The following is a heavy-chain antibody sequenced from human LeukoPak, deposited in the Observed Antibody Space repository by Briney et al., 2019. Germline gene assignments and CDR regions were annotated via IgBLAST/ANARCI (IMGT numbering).Heavy chain of an antibody. CDR1: GFTFSSYA. CDR2: ICYDGSNK. J-gene: IGHJ4*02. V-gene: IGHV3-33*01. CDR3: ARELEIAVAGTLGY. Sequence: PGGSLTLSCPASGFTFSSYAMHWFRQAPAKGLEWVAVICYDGSNKYYADSVAGRFTMSRDHSKKTLYLQMKGLRAEATAVSYCARELEIAVAGTLGYWGQGTLVTVSS. D-gene: IGHD6-19*01.